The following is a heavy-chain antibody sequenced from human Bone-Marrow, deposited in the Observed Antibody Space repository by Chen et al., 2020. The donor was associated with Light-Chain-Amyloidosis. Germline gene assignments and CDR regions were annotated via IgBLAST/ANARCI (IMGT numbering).Heavy chain of an antibody. D-gene: IGHD5-12*01. V-gene: IGHV5-51*01. CDR3: ARRRDGYNFDY. J-gene: IGHJ4*02. CDR1: GYTFPNYW. Sequence: EVQLDQSGPEVTKTGESLKISCKGSGYTFPNYWIGWVRQMPGKGLEWMGVNYPDDSDARYSPSFEGQVTISADKSITTAYLQWRSLKASDTAMYYCARRRDGYNFDYWGQGTLVTVSS. CDR2: NYPDDSDA.